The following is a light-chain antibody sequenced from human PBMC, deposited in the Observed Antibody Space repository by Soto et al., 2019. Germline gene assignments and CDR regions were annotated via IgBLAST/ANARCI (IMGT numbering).Light chain of an antibody. V-gene: IGLV2-8*01. Sequence: SVLTQPPSASGSPGQSVTISCTGTSRDVGGYNYVSWYQQHPGRAPKLMIYDVTKRPSGVPDRFSGSKSGNTASLTVSGLQAEDEADYYCSSYAGTHVVFGTGTKVTVL. J-gene: IGLJ1*01. CDR2: DVT. CDR1: SRDVGGYNY. CDR3: SSYAGTHVV.